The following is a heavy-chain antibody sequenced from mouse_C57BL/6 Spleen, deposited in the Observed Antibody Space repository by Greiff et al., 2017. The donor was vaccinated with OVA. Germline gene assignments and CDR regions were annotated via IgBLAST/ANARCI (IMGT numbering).Heavy chain of an antibody. CDR2: ISSGSSTI. CDR1: GFTFSDYG. Sequence: EVKVVESGGGLVKPGGSLKLSCAASGFTFSDYGMHWVRQAPEKGLEWVAYISSGSSTIYYADTVKGRFTISRDNAKNTLFLQMTSLRSEDTAMYYCARGQAYYSNYDYAMDYWGQGTSVTVSS. CDR3: ARGQAYYSNYDYAMDY. V-gene: IGHV5-17*01. D-gene: IGHD2-5*01. J-gene: IGHJ4*01.